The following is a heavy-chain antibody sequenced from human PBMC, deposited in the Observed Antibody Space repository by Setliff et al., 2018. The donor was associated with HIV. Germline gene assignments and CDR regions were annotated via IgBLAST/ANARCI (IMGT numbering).Heavy chain of an antibody. CDR2: IYYSGDI. D-gene: IGHD1-26*01. J-gene: IGHJ5*02. Sequence: NPSETLSLTCSVSGGSISSRSYFWGWIRQPPGKGLEWIGRIYYSGDIYYNPSLKSRVTISVDTSKNQVSLNLKSVTAADTALYYCARHVSGGGSFNWFDPWGQGTLVTVSS. CDR3: ARHVSGGGSFNWFDP. V-gene: IGHV4-39*01. CDR1: GGSISSRSYF.